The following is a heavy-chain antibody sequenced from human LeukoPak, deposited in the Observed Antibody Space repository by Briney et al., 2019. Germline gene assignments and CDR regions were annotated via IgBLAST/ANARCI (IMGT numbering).Heavy chain of an antibody. Sequence: GGSLRLSCAASGFTFSSYWMHWVRQAPGKGLVWVSRINSDGSSTSYADSVKGRFTISRDNAKNTLYLQMNSLRAEDTAVYCCAAEYYDILTGYHNPFDYWGQGTLVTVSS. D-gene: IGHD3-9*01. CDR2: INSDGSST. J-gene: IGHJ4*02. CDR3: AAEYYDILTGYHNPFDY. V-gene: IGHV3-74*01. CDR1: GFTFSSYW.